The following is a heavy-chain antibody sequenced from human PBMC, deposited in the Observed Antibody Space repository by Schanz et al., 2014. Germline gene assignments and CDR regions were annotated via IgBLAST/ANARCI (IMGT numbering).Heavy chain of an antibody. Sequence: QVQLIQSGAEVKKPGASVKVSCTASGYTFTDYGLSWVRQAPGQGLEWMGRIISILGIPNYAQKFQGRVTFTADKSTSTAYMELSSLTSEDTAVYYCAKVAEEGPHINNWGGDYFDFWGQGTLVTVSS. CDR1: GYTFTDYG. D-gene: IGHD3-16*01. V-gene: IGHV1-69*09. CDR3: AKVAEEGPHINNWGGDYFDF. J-gene: IGHJ4*02. CDR2: IISILGIP.